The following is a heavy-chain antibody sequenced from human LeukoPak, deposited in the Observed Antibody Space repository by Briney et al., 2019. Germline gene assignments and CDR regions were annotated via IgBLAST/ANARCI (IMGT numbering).Heavy chain of an antibody. V-gene: IGHV1-2*02. CDR3: ARLGEGYYDSSGYYYFDY. CDR1: GYTFTGYY. J-gene: IGHJ4*02. CDR2: INPNSGGT. D-gene: IGHD3-22*01. Sequence: ASVKVSCKASGYTFTGYYMHWVRQAPGQGLEWMGWINPNSGGTNYAQKFQGRVTMTRDTSISTAYMELSRLRSDDTAVYYCARLGEGYYDSSGYYYFDYWGQGTLVTVSS.